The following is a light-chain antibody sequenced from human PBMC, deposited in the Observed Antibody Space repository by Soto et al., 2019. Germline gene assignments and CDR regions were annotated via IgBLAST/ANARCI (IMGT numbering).Light chain of an antibody. V-gene: IGLV2-14*01. CDR1: SSDVGGYNY. CDR3: SSYTSSSPLYV. Sequence: QSALTQPASVSGSPGQSITISCTGTSSDVGGYNYVSWYQQNPGKAPKLMIYDVSVRPSGVSNRFSGSKSGNTASLTISGLQAEDEADYYCSSYTSSSPLYVFGTGTKLPVL. J-gene: IGLJ1*01. CDR2: DVS.